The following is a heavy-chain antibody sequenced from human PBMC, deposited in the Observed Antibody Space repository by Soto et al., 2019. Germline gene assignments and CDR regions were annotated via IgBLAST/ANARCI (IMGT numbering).Heavy chain of an antibody. D-gene: IGHD5-12*01. J-gene: IGHJ6*02. CDR3: ARDGLRVATTTLSYYYGMDV. Sequence: GGSLRLSCAASGFTFSSYSMNWVRQAPGKGLEWVSSISSSSSYIYYADSVKGRFTISRDNAKNSLYLQMNSLRAEDTAVYYCARDGLRVATTTLSYYYGMDVWGQWTTVTVSS. CDR1: GFTFSSYS. CDR2: ISSSSSYI. V-gene: IGHV3-21*01.